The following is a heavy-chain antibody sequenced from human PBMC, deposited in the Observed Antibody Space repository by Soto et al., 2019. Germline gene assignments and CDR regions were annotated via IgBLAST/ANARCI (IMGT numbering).Heavy chain of an antibody. J-gene: IGHJ3*02. CDR1: GDSVSSNSAA. CDR3: ARMDARAQGDAFDI. Sequence: SETLSLTCAISGDSVSSNSAAWNWIRQSPSRGLEWLGRTYYRSKWYNDYAVSVKGRITINPDTSKNQFSLQLNSVTPEDTAVYYCARMDARAQGDAFDIWGQGTMVTVSS. V-gene: IGHV6-1*01. CDR2: TYYRSKWYN.